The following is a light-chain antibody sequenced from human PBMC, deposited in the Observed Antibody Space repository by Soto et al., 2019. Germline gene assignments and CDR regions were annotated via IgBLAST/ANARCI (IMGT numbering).Light chain of an antibody. CDR3: QSYDSSLSGVV. J-gene: IGLJ2*01. CDR2: GNS. V-gene: IGLV1-40*01. Sequence: VLTQPPSVSGAPGQRVTISCTGSSSNIGAGYDVHWYQQLPGTAPKLLIYGNSNRPSGVPDRFSGSKSGTSASLAITGLQAEDEADYYGQSYDSSLSGVVFGGGTKLTVL. CDR1: SSNIGAGYD.